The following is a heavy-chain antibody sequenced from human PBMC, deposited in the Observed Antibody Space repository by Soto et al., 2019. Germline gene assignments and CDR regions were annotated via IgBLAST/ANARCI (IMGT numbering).Heavy chain of an antibody. D-gene: IGHD3-10*01. CDR2: ISAHNGNT. V-gene: IGHV1-18*01. CDR1: GYTFTSYG. CDR3: ARGRYGEY. Sequence: QVHLVQSGAEVKKPGASVKVSCKASGYTFTSYGITWVRQAPGQGLEWLGWISAHNGNTDYAQKLQGRVIVTRDTSTSTAYMELRSLRSDDPAVYYCARGRYGEYWVQGALVTVSS. J-gene: IGHJ4*02.